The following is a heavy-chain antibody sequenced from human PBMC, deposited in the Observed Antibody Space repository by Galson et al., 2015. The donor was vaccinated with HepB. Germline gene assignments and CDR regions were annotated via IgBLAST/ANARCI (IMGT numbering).Heavy chain of an antibody. J-gene: IGHJ3*02. Sequence: SLRLSCAASGFTVSGNYMSWVRQAPGKGLEWVSVIYSGGSTYYADSVKGRFTISRDNSKNTLYLQMNCLRAEDTAVYYCAREPAPTTSELEDAFDIWGQGTMVTVSS. CDR2: IYSGGST. V-gene: IGHV3-53*01. D-gene: IGHD6-6*01. CDR3: AREPAPTTSELEDAFDI. CDR1: GFTVSGNY.